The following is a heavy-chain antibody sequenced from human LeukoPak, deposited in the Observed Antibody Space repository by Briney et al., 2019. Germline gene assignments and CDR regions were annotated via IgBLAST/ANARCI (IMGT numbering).Heavy chain of an antibody. V-gene: IGHV3-23*01. Sequence: GGSLRLSCAASGFTFSSYAMSWVRQAPGKGLEWVSGISSNGASTYYVDSVKGRFTISRDNSKNTLFLQMSSLRAEDTAVYYCAKRGSVGTLGHFDYWGQGTLVTVSS. D-gene: IGHD6-13*01. CDR3: AKRGSVGTLGHFDY. J-gene: IGHJ4*02. CDR1: GFTFSSYA. CDR2: ISSNGAST.